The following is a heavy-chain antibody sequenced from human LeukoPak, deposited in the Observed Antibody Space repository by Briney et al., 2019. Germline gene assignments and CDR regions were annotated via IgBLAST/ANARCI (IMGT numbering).Heavy chain of an antibody. V-gene: IGHV3-7*03. D-gene: IGHD1-26*01. CDR3: VRDLGGRSGH. CDR1: GFTFSTYW. CDR2: IKQDGTEK. J-gene: IGHJ4*02. Sequence: GGSLRLSCAASGFTFSTYWMSWVRQAPGKGLEWVAVIKQDGTEKYYVDSVKGRFTISRDNAKNSLYLQMNSLRAEDTAVYYCVRDLGGRSGHWGQGTLVTVSS.